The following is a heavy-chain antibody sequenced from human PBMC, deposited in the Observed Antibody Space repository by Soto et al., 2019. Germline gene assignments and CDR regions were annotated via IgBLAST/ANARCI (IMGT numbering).Heavy chain of an antibody. CDR3: ARERDLGELSYDL. Sequence: ASVKVSCKTSGFIFTRFYMHWVRQAPGQGPEWMGIIKPEDGTTYYAQTFQGRIIITSDTSTRTVYMEVSGLRSEDTAVYYCARERDLGELSYDLWGQGTLVTVSS. J-gene: IGHJ1*01. CDR1: GFIFTRFY. V-gene: IGHV1-46*01. CDR2: IKPEDGTT. D-gene: IGHD2-15*01.